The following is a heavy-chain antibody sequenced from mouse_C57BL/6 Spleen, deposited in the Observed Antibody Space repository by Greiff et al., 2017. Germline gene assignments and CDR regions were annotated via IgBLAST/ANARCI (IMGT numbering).Heavy chain of an antibody. CDR1: GYTFTDYE. D-gene: IGHD5-1*01. CDR3: TKPRTPSYFDY. Sequence: VKLQESGAELVRPGASVTLSCKASGYTFTDYEMHWVKQTPVHGLEWIGAIDPETGGTAYNQKFKGKAILTADKSSSTAYMELRSLTSEDSAVYYCTKPRTPSYFDYWGQGTTLTVSS. CDR2: IDPETGGT. J-gene: IGHJ2*01. V-gene: IGHV1-15*01.